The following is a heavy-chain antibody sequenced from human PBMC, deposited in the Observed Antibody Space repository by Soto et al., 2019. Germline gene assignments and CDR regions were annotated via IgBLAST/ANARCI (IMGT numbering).Heavy chain of an antibody. V-gene: IGHV1-69*02. J-gene: IGHJ4*02. CDR1: GDTFNFYT. D-gene: IGHD3-10*01. CDR2: IIPMLGMS. CDR3: ATKYGSGSTHFDY. Sequence: QVQLVQSGAEVKKPGSSVRVSCTASGDTFNFYTISWVRQVPGQGPEWMGRIIPMLGMSNYAQKFQGRVTRMADKSTSTVYMKLSGLTSEDTAVYYWATKYGSGSTHFDYWGQGTLVTVSS.